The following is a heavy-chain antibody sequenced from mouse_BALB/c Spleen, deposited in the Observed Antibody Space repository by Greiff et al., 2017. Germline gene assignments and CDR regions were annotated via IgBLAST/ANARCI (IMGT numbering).Heavy chain of an antibody. Sequence: EVQVVESGGGLVKPGGSLKLSCAASGFTFSSYAMSWVRQTPEKRLEWVASISSGGSTYYPDSVKGRFTISRDNARNILYLQMSSLRSEDTAMYYCAREGYYGSSPSMDYWGQGTSVTVSS. J-gene: IGHJ4*01. CDR1: GFTFSSYA. V-gene: IGHV5-6-5*01. CDR3: AREGYYGSSPSMDY. D-gene: IGHD1-1*01. CDR2: ISSGGST.